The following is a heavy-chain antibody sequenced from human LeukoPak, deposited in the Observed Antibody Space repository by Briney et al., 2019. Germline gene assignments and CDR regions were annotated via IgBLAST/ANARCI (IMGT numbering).Heavy chain of an antibody. CDR2: IKQDGSEK. Sequence: GGSLRLSCAASGFTFSSYWMSWVRQAPGKGLEWVANIKQDGSEKYYVDSVKGRFTISRDNAKNSLYLQMNSLRAEDTALYYCAKASAVAGTLFDPWGQGTLVTVSS. V-gene: IGHV3-7*03. D-gene: IGHD6-19*01. CDR1: GFTFSSYW. CDR3: AKASAVAGTLFDP. J-gene: IGHJ5*02.